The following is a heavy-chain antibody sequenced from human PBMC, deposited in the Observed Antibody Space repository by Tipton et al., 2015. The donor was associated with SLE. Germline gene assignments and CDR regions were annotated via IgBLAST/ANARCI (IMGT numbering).Heavy chain of an antibody. J-gene: IGHJ4*02. CDR1: GGSLSSYY. V-gene: IGHV4-59*12. D-gene: IGHD3-3*01. CDR2: IYYSGST. CDR3: ARDPYDSWSDYQATFDY. Sequence: TLSLTCTVSGGSLSSYYWSWIRQPPGKGLEWIGNIYYSGSTNYNPSMKSRVTLSVDTSKDQFSLKLTSVTAADTAVYYCARDPYDSWSDYQATFDYWGQGTLVTVSP.